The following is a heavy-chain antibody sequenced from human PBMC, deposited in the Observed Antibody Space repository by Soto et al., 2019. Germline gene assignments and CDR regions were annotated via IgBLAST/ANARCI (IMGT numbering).Heavy chain of an antibody. D-gene: IGHD2-15*01. CDR2: ISYDGSNK. CDR3: ARVPSSSGRAHFDY. CDR1: GFTFSSYA. V-gene: IGHV3-30-3*01. J-gene: IGHJ4*02. Sequence: QLGGSLRLSCAASGFTFSSYAMHWVRQAPGKGLEWVAVISYDGSNKYYADSVKGRFTISRDNSKNTLYLQMNSLRAEDTAVYYCARVPSSSGRAHFDYWGQGTLVTVSS.